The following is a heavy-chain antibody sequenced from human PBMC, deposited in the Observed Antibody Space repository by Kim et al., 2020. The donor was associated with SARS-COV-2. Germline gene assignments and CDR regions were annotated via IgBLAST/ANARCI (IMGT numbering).Heavy chain of an antibody. CDR1: GYTFSSYA. CDR2: ISAYNDNT. CDR3: ARDIASAFPAAMGVGLDY. J-gene: IGHJ4*02. V-gene: IGHV1-18*01. D-gene: IGHD2-2*01. Sequence: ASVKVSCKASGYTFSSYAISWVRQAPGQGLEWMGWISAYNDNTNYAQKFQGRVTMTTDTSTSTAYMELRSLRSDDTAVYYCARDIASAFPAAMGVGLDYWGQGTLVTVSS.